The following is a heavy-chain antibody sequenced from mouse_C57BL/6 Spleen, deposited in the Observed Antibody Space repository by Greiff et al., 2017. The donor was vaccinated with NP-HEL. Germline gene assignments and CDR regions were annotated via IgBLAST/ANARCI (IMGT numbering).Heavy chain of an antibody. V-gene: IGHV14-4*01. J-gene: IGHJ2*01. CDR3: TTPFITTVVVPHFDD. D-gene: IGHD1-1*01. CDR1: GFNIKDDY. CDR2: IDPENGDT. Sequence: VQLQQSGAELVRPGASVKLSCTASGFNIKDDYMPWVKQRPEQGLEWIGWIDPENGDTEYASKFQGKSTITADTSSNTAYLQLSSLTSEDTAVYYCTTPFITTVVVPHFDDWGQGTTLTVSS.